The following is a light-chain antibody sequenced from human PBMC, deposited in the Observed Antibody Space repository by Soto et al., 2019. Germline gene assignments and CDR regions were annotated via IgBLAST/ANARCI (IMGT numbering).Light chain of an antibody. J-gene: IGKJ1*01. CDR2: GAS. CDR1: QSVSST. Sequence: EIVMTQSPATLSVSPGERATLSCRASQSVSSTLAWYQQEPGQAPRLLIYGASTRATGIPARFSGSGSGTEFTLTISSLQSEDFAVYYCQQYDNWPGTFGQGTKVDIK. CDR3: QQYDNWPGT. V-gene: IGKV3-15*01.